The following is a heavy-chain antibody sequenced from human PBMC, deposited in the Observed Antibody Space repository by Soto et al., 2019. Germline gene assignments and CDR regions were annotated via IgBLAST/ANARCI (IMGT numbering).Heavy chain of an antibody. V-gene: IGHV4-31*03. D-gene: IGHD2-15*01. CDR2: IYYSGST. CDR3: ARGGGNLLRNGFDA. Sequence: SETLSLTCTVSGGSISSGGYYWSWIRQHPGKGLEWIGYIYYSGSTYYNPSLKSRVTISVDTSKNQFSLKLSSVTAADTAVYYCARGGGNLLRNGFDAWGQGALVTVSS. CDR1: GGSISSGGYY. J-gene: IGHJ5*02.